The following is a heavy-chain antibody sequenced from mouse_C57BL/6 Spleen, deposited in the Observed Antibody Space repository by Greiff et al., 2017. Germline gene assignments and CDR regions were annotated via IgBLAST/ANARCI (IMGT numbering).Heavy chain of an antibody. CDR1: GYTFTSYW. Sequence: QVQLQQPGAELVRPGSSVKLSCKASGYTFTSYWMDWVKQRPGQGLEWIGNIYPSDSATHYNQKFKDKATLTVDKSSSTAYMQLSSLTSEDSAVYYCARETVVANYYAMDYWGKGTSVTVSS. V-gene: IGHV1-61*01. D-gene: IGHD1-1*01. CDR2: IYPSDSAT. CDR3: ARETVVANYYAMDY. J-gene: IGHJ4*01.